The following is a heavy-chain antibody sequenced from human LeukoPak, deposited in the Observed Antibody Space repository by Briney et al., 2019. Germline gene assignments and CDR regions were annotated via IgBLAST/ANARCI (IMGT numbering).Heavy chain of an antibody. CDR3: ARAPITSPFYFDY. CDR1: GLAFDEHG. CDR2: INWSGGST. V-gene: IGHV3-20*04. D-gene: IGHD2-2*01. Sequence: PGGSMRLSCTASGLAFDEHGMSWVRQVPGKGLEWDAGINWSGGSTGYADPLRGRFTISRDNAKNSLYLQMDSLRAEDTALYYCARAPITSPFYFDYWGQGTLVTVSS. J-gene: IGHJ4*02.